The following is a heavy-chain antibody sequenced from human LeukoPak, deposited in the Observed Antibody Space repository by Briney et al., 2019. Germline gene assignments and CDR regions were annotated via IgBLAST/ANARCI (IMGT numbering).Heavy chain of an antibody. V-gene: IGHV1-69*05. D-gene: IGHD2-2*01. CDR1: GGTFSSYA. CDR3: ARTVGGCSSTSCYSSFDY. Sequence: GASVKVSCKASGGTFSSYAISWVRQAPGQGLEWMGGIIPIFGTANYAQKFQGRVTITTDEPTSTAYMELSSLRSEDTAVYYCARTVGGCSSTSCYSSFDYWGQGTLVTVSS. CDR2: IIPIFGTA. J-gene: IGHJ4*02.